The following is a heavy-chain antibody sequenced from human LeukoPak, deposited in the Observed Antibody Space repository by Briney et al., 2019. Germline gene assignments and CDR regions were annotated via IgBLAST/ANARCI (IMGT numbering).Heavy chain of an antibody. V-gene: IGHV3-30*02. D-gene: IGHD2/OR15-2a*01. CDR3: AKRESRLLDAFDI. CDR1: GFTFSSYG. CDR2: IRYDGSNK. J-gene: IGHJ3*02. Sequence: PGGSLRLSCAASGFTFSSYGMHWVRQAPGKGLEWVAFIRYDGSNKYYADSVKGRFTISRDNSKNTLYLQMNSLRAEDTAVYYCAKRESRLLDAFDIWGQGTMVTVSS.